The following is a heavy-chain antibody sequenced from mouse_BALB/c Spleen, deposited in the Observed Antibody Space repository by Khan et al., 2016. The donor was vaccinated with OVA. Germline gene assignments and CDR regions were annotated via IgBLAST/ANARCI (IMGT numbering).Heavy chain of an antibody. CDR1: GDSITSGY. J-gene: IGHJ3*01. CDR2: MIYSGNT. CDR3: ARSASRCPFAY. V-gene: IGHV3-8*02. D-gene: IGHD6-1*01. Sequence: EVQLQESGPSLVKPSQTLSLTCSVTGDSITSGYLTWIRKFPGNKLEYMGYMIYSGNTYYNPSLKSRLSITRPTSRNQSYLQLNSVTTEDTATYYCARSASRCPFAYWAQGTLVTVSA.